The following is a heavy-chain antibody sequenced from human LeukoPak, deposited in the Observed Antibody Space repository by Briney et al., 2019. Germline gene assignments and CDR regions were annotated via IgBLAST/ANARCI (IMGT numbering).Heavy chain of an antibody. Sequence: SVKVSCKASVNSISKFAVSWVRQAPGQGLEWMGGIIPLFGTADYPQKFQGRVTITADESTSTTYMELSSLKSEGTATYYCTTRSCGAGACSSSFYYYYGLHFWGQGTPVFVSS. D-gene: IGHD3-16*01. CDR2: IIPLFGTA. J-gene: IGHJ4*03. CDR3: TTRSCGAGACSSSFYYYYGLHF. CDR1: VNSISKFA. V-gene: IGHV1-69*01.